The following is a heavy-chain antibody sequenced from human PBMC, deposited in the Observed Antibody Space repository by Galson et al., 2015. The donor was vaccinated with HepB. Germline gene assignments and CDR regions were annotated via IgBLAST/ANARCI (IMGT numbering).Heavy chain of an antibody. J-gene: IGHJ3*02. Sequence: SLRLSCAASGFTFSSYAMSWVRQAPGKGLEWVSAISGSGGSTYYADSVKGRFTISRDNSKNTLYLQMNSLRAEDTAVYYCAKDLMGSGSGRGAFDIWGQGTMVTVSS. V-gene: IGHV3-23*01. CDR3: AKDLMGSGSGRGAFDI. CDR2: ISGSGGST. CDR1: GFTFSSYA. D-gene: IGHD6-19*01.